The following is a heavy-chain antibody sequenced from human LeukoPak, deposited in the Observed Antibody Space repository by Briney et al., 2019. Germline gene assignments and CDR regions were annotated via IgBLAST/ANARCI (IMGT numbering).Heavy chain of an antibody. J-gene: IGHJ4*02. CDR1: GFTFSSYA. Sequence: GGSLRLSCAASGFTFSSYAMSWVRQAPGKGPVWVSRINSDGSSTSYADSVKGRFTISRDNAKNTLYLQMNSLRAEDTAVYYCAREAPPSSPVFDYWGQGTLVTVSS. V-gene: IGHV3-74*01. CDR3: AREAPPSSPVFDY. CDR2: INSDGSST. D-gene: IGHD6-6*01.